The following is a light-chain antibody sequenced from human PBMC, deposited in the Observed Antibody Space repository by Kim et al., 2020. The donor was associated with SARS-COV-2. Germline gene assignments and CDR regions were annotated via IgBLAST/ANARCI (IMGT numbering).Light chain of an antibody. Sequence: GPRVPISCSGSTSTIGNNYVYWYQHLPGAAPKLLISSTNERPSGVPDRLSASASGTSASLAISGLRSEDEADYYCAAWDDSLRGVVFGGGTQLTVL. CDR1: TSTIGNNY. CDR2: STN. CDR3: AAWDDSLRGVV. V-gene: IGLV1-47*01. J-gene: IGLJ2*01.